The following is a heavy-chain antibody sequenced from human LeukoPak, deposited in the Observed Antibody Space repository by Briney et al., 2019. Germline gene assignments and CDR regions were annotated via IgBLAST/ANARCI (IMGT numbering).Heavy chain of an antibody. CDR3: AREILAPGKTHDY. V-gene: IGHV3-7*01. J-gene: IGHJ4*02. CDR2: INPDGSEK. D-gene: IGHD3-3*01. Sequence: GGSLRLSCAVSGFTFSSDWMIWVRQAPGKGLEWVANINPDGSEKNYVDSVRGRFTISRDNSKNTLYLQINSLRVEDTAVYYCAREILAPGKTHDYWGQGTLVTVSS. CDR1: GFTFSSDW.